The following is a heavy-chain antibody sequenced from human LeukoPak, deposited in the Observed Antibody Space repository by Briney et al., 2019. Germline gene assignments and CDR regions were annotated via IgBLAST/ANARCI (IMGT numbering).Heavy chain of an antibody. Sequence: SVKVSCKASGGTFSSYAISWVRQAPGQGLEWMGGIIPIFGTANYAQKFQGRVTITADESTSTAYMELSSLRSEDTAVYYCARAGYYDSSGYYPRFDYWGQGTLVTVSS. CDR3: ARAGYYDSSGYYPRFDY. CDR1: GGTFSSYA. V-gene: IGHV1-69*13. D-gene: IGHD3-22*01. J-gene: IGHJ4*02. CDR2: IIPIFGTA.